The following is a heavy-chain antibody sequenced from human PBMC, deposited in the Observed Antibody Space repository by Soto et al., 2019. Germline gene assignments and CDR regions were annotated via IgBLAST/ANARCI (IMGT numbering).Heavy chain of an antibody. CDR1: GFTFSGYE. Sequence: GGSLRLSCAASGFTFSGYEMILVRQAPGKGLEWISYISKSGGTTYYTDSVKGRFTISRDYARSSLYLQMNSLRAEDTAVYYCAREDDRAAYNFDFWGQGTLVTVSS. J-gene: IGHJ4*02. CDR2: ISKSGGTT. D-gene: IGHD2-15*01. CDR3: AREDDRAAYNFDF. V-gene: IGHV3-48*03.